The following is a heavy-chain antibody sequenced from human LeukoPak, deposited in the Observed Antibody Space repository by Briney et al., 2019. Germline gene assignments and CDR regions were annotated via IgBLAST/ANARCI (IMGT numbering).Heavy chain of an antibody. CDR3: AKRAKVGATAPFDW. V-gene: IGHV3-48*01. J-gene: IGHJ4*02. Sequence: KAGGSLRLSCAASGFTFSGHSMNWVRQTPGKGLEWLSYITSTSSTIYYADSVKGRFTISRDNSKNTLYLQMNSLRAEDTAVYYCAKRAKVGATAPFDWWGQGTLVTVSS. CDR2: ITSTSSTI. D-gene: IGHD1-26*01. CDR1: GFTFSGHS.